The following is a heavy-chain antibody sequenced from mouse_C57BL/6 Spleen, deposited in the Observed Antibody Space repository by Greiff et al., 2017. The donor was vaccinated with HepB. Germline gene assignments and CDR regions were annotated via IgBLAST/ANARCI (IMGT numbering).Heavy chain of an antibody. Sequence: VHVKQSGPVLVKPGASVKMSCKASGYTFTDYYMNWVKQSHGKSLEWIGVINPYNGGTSYNQKFKGKATLTVDKSSSTAYMELNSLTSEDSAVYYCARGAQATGFDYWGQGTTLTVSS. CDR2: INPYNGGT. CDR3: ARGAQATGFDY. D-gene: IGHD3-2*02. CDR1: GYTFTDYY. V-gene: IGHV1-19*01. J-gene: IGHJ2*01.